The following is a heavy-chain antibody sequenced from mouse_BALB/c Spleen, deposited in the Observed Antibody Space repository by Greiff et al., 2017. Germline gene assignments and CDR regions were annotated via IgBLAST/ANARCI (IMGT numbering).Heavy chain of an antibody. CDR3: TRERAYGNYWYFDV. CDR2: ISSGGSYT. J-gene: IGHJ1*01. D-gene: IGHD2-1*01. Sequence: EVKVVESGGGLVKPGGSLKLSCAASGFTFSSYTMSWVRQTPEKRLEWVATISSGGSYTYYPDSVKGRFTISRDNAKNTLYLQMSSLKSEDTAMYYCTRERAYGNYWYFDVWGAGTTVTVSS. CDR1: GFTFSSYT. V-gene: IGHV5-6-4*01.